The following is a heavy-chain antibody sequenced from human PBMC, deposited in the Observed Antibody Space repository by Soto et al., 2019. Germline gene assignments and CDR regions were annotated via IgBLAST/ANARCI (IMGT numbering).Heavy chain of an antibody. D-gene: IGHD2-15*01. Sequence: GGSLRLSCAASGFTFSSYWMHWVRQAPGKGLVWVSRINSDGSSTSYADSVKGRFTISRDNAKNTLYLQMNSLRAEDTAVYYCARARSCSGGSCYEHYYYMDVWGKGTTVTVSS. J-gene: IGHJ6*03. CDR3: ARARSCSGGSCYEHYYYMDV. V-gene: IGHV3-74*01. CDR1: GFTFSSYW. CDR2: INSDGSST.